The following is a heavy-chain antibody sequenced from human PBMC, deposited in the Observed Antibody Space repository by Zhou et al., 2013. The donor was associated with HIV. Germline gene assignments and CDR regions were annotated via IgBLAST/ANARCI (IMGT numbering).Heavy chain of an antibody. CDR3: ARDRSPSQYDTSGYRY. CDR2: IIPVSGTT. Sequence: QVQLVQSGAEVKKPGSSVKVSCKTSGGVFSNYAVIWVRQAPGQGLEWMGRIIPVSGTTNYAQKLEDRITITADRSANTAYMELTSLRSDDTAVYFCARDRSPSQYDTSGYRYWGQGTLVTVSS. J-gene: IGHJ4*02. D-gene: IGHD3-22*01. CDR1: GGVFSNYA. V-gene: IGHV1-69*14.